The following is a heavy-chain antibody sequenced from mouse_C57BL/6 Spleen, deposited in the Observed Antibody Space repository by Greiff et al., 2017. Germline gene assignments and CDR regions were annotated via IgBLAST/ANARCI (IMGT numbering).Heavy chain of an antibody. CDR1: GFTFSSYG. Sequence: EVLLVESGGDLVKPGGSLKLSCAASGFTFSSYGMSWVRQTPDKRLEWVATISSGGSYTYYPDSVKGRFTITRDNAKNTLYLQMSSLESEDTAMYCCARQRGAFDYWGQGTTLTVSA. CDR3: ARQRGAFDY. CDR2: ISSGGSYT. J-gene: IGHJ2*01. V-gene: IGHV5-6*01.